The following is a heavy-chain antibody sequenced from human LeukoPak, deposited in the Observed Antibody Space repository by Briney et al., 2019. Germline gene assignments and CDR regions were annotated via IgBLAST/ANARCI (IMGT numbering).Heavy chain of an antibody. V-gene: IGHV4-39*01. CDR1: GGSISSSSYY. J-gene: IGHJ6*02. CDR2: IYYSGST. CDR3: ARMDSSSWYGGYYYGMDV. Sequence: SETLSLTCTVSGGSISSSSYYWGWIRQPPGKGLEWIGCIYYSGSTYYNPSPKSRVTISVDTSKNQFSLKLSSVTAADTAVYYCARMDSSSWYGGYYYGMDVWGQGTTVTVSS. D-gene: IGHD6-13*01.